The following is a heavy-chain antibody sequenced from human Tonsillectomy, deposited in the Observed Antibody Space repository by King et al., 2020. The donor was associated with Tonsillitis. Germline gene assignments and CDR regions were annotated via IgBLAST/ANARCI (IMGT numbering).Heavy chain of an antibody. Sequence: QLQESGPGLVKPSETLSLTCTASGGSISSSSYYWGWIRQPPGKGLEWIGSIYYSGSTYYNPSLKSRVTISVDTSKNQFSLKLSSVTAADTAVYYCARNGKAVADHYFDYWGQGTLVTVSS. J-gene: IGHJ4*02. CDR1: GGSISSSSYY. V-gene: IGHV4-39*01. D-gene: IGHD6-19*01. CDR2: IYYSGST. CDR3: ARNGKAVADHYFDY.